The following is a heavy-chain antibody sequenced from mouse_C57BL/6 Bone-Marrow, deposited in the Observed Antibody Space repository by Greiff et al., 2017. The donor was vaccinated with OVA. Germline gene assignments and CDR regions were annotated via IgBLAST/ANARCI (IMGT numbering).Heavy chain of an antibody. V-gene: IGHV1-82*01. CDR1: GYAFSSSW. J-gene: IGHJ1*03. CDR2: IYPGDGAT. Sequence: VKLMESGPALVKPGASVKISCKASGYAFSSSWMNWVKQRPGKGLEWIGRIYPGDGATNYNGKFKGKATLTADKSSSTAYMQLSSLTPEYSAVYFCARPVVTPYWYFDVWGTGTTVTVSS. D-gene: IGHD1-1*01. CDR3: ARPVVTPYWYFDV.